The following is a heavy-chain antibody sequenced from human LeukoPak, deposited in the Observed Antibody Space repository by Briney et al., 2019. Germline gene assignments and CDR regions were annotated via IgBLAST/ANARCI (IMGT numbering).Heavy chain of an antibody. CDR1: GFTFSDHY. Sequence: PGGSLRLSCAASGFTFSDHYMDWVRQGPGKGLEWVGRTRNKVNRYTTEYAASVKGRFTISRDDSKNSLYLQMNSLKTEDTAVYYCARVVRATTVDFWGQGTLVTVSS. J-gene: IGHJ4*02. V-gene: IGHV3-72*01. CDR3: ARVVRATTVDF. D-gene: IGHD1-26*01. CDR2: TRNKVNRYTT.